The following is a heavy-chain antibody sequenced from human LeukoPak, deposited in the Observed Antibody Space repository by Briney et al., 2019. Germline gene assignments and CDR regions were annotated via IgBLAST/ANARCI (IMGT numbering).Heavy chain of an antibody. D-gene: IGHD1-1*01. Sequence: PGRSLRLSCAASGFTFSSYAMHWVRQAPGKGLEWVAVISYDGSNKYYADSVKGRFTISRDNSKNTLYLQMNSLRAEDTAVYYCARWTGTTGLDYWGQGTLVTVSS. V-gene: IGHV3-30-3*01. CDR1: GFTFSSYA. J-gene: IGHJ4*02. CDR3: ARWTGTTGLDY. CDR2: ISYDGSNK.